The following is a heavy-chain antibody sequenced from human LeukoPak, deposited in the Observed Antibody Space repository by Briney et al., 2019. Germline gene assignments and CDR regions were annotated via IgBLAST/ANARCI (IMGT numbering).Heavy chain of an antibody. V-gene: IGHV3-23*01. D-gene: IGHD2-21*02. Sequence: GESLRLSCAASGFTFSNYGMSWVRQAPGKGLEWVSVIRGSGGGTYYADSVKGRFTITRDNSKNTGYLQMNSLRGGETAVYYCVKARMPHCGTDCRESWGQGTRVTVSS. CDR3: VKARMPHCGTDCRES. CDR2: IRGSGGGT. CDR1: GFTFSNYG. J-gene: IGHJ4*02.